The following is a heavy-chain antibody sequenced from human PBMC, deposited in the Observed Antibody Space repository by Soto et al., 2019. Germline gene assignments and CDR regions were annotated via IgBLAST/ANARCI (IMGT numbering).Heavy chain of an antibody. CDR2: ISDSGGNT. CDR3: AKVNSPHNVFDI. D-gene: IGHD1-20*01. CDR1: GFTFSIYA. J-gene: IGHJ3*02. Sequence: EVQLLESGGGLVQPGGSLRLSCAASGFTFSIYAMNWVRQAPGEGLEWVSDISDSGGNTHYADSVKGRFTVSRDNSKNTLYLQMNSLRAEDTAVYYCAKVNSPHNVFDIWGQGTMVTVSS. V-gene: IGHV3-23*01.